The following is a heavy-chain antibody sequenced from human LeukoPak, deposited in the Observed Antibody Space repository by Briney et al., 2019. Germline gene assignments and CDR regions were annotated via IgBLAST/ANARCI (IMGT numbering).Heavy chain of an antibody. CDR1: GFTVSSNY. CDR3: ARDSPRERTAAAHAEYFQH. CDR2: IYSGGST. V-gene: IGHV3-53*01. Sequence: GGSLRLSCAASGFTVSSNYVSWVRQAPGKGLEWVSVIYSGGSTYYADSVKGRFTISRDNSKNTLFLQMNSLRAEDTAVYYCARDSPRERTAAAHAEYFQHWGQGTLVTVSS. D-gene: IGHD6-13*01. J-gene: IGHJ1*01.